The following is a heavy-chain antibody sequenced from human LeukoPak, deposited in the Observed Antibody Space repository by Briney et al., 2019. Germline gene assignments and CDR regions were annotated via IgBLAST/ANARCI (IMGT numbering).Heavy chain of an antibody. V-gene: IGHV3-30*18. Sequence: PGGSLRLSCAASGFTFSSYGMHWVSQAPGKGLEWVAVISYDGSNKYYADSVKGRFTISRDNSKNTLYLQMNSLRAEDTAVYYCAKSRAPYCSGGSCHGMDVWGQGTTVTVSS. CDR2: ISYDGSNK. D-gene: IGHD2-15*01. CDR1: GFTFSSYG. CDR3: AKSRAPYCSGGSCHGMDV. J-gene: IGHJ6*02.